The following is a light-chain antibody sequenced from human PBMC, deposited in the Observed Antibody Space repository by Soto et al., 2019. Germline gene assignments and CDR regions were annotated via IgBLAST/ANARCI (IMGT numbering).Light chain of an antibody. V-gene: IGLV2-8*01. CDR2: DVG. J-gene: IGLJ1*01. Sequence: QSALTQPPSASGSPGQSVTISCTGTSSDVGKYDYVSWFQHHPGKAPKLIIYDVGARPSGISDRFSGSKSGNTASLTISGLQAEDEADYYCSSYTAFTTYVFGSGTKLTVL. CDR3: SSYTAFTTYV. CDR1: SSDVGKYDY.